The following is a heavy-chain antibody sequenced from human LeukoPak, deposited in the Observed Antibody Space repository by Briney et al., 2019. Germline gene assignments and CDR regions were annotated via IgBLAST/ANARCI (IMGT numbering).Heavy chain of an antibody. CDR3: EALYCSSTSCYAALWDY. J-gene: IGHJ4*02. D-gene: IGHD2-2*01. V-gene: IGHV4-39*01. CDR1: GGSISSSSYY. Sequence: SETLFLTCTVSGGSISSSSYYWGWIRQPPGKGLEWIGSIYYSGSTYYNPSLKSRVTISVDTSKNQFSLKLSSVTAADTAVYYCEALYCSSTSCYAALWDYWGQGTLVTVSS. CDR2: IYYSGST.